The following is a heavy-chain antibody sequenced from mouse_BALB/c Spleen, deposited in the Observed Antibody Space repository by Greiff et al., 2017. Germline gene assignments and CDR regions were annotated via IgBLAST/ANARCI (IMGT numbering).Heavy chain of an antibody. D-gene: IGHD2-14*01. CDR3: VRDGYRYDVPFAY. CDR2: IRSKSNNYAT. J-gene: IGHJ3*01. V-gene: IGHV10S3*01. Sequence: TGGGLVQPKGSLKLSCAASGFTFNTNAMNWVRQAPGKGLEWVARIRSKSNNYATYYADSVKDRFTISRDDSQSMLYLQMNNLKTEDTAMYYCVRDGYRYDVPFAYWGQGTLVTVSA. CDR1: GFTFNTNA.